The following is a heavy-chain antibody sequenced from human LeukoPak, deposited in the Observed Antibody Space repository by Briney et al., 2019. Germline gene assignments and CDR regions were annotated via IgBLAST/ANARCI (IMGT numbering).Heavy chain of an antibody. CDR1: GYTFTSYG. CDR2: ISAYNGNT. D-gene: IGHD5-12*01. J-gene: IGHJ4*02. Sequence: ASVKVSCKASGYTFTSYGISWVRQAPGQGLEWMGWISAYNGNTNYAQKLQGRVTMTTDTSTSTAYMELRSLRSDDTAVYYCARGRGEWLRLEYFDYWGQGTLVTVSS. CDR3: ARGRGEWLRLEYFDY. V-gene: IGHV1-18*01.